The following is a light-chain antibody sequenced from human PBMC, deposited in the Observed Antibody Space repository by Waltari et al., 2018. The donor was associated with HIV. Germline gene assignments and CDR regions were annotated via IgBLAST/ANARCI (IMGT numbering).Light chain of an antibody. CDR1: SSDVGGYNY. CDR2: DVS. V-gene: IGLV2-11*01. Sequence: QSALTRPRSVSGSPGQSVTISCTGTSSDVGGYNYVSWYQQHPGKAPKLMIYDVSKRPSGVPDRFSGSKSGNTASLTISGLQAEDEADYYCCSDAGSCVFGTGTKVTVL. J-gene: IGLJ1*01. CDR3: CSDAGSCV.